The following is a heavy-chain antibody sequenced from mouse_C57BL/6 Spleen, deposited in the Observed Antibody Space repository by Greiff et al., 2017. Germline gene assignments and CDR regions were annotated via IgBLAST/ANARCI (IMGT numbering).Heavy chain of an antibody. J-gene: IGHJ3*01. CDR2: IDPSDSYT. Sequence: QVQLQQSGAELVKPGASVKLSCKASGYTFTSYWMQWVKQRPGQGLEWIGEIDPSDSYTNYNQKFKGKATLTVDTSSSTAYMQLSSLTSEDSAVYYCATLLGFAYWGQGTLVTVSA. CDR1: GYTFTSYW. CDR3: ATLLGFAY. V-gene: IGHV1-50*01.